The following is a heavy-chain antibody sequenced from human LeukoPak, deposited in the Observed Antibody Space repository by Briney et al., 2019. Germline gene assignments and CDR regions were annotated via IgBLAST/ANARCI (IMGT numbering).Heavy chain of an antibody. CDR2: IYYSGST. V-gene: IGHV4-59*01. CDR1: GGSISSYY. J-gene: IGHJ6*02. CDR3: ARDSPFYGMDV. Sequence: SETLSLTCTVSGGSISSYYWSWIRQPPRKGLEWIGYIYYSGSTNYNPSLKSRVTISVDTSKNQFSLKLSSVTAADTAVYYCARDSPFYGMDVWGQGTTVTVSS.